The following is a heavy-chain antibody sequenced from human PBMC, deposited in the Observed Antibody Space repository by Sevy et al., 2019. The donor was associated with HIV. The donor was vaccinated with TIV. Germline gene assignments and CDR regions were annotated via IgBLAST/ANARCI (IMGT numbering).Heavy chain of an antibody. V-gene: IGHV4-30-4*01. D-gene: IGHD3-22*01. CDR3: ARADYYDSSDLDY. CDR1: GGSISSGDYY. Sequence: SETLSLTCTVSGGSISSGDYYWSWIRQPPGKGLEWIGYIYYSGSTYYNPSLKSRVTISVDTYKNQFSLKLSSVTAADTAVYYCARADYYDSSDLDYWGQRTLVTVSS. J-gene: IGHJ4*02. CDR2: IYYSGST.